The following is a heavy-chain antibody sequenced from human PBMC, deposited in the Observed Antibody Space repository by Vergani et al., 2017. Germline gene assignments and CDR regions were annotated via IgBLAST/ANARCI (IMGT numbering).Heavy chain of an antibody. V-gene: IGHV3-23*01. D-gene: IGHD6-19*01. J-gene: IGHJ4*02. CDR3: ATSGWYIY. Sequence: EVQLLESGGGLVQPGGSLRLSCAASGFPFSSYAMSWVRQAPGKGLEWVSAISGSGGSTFYADSVKGRFTISRENAKNTLYLQMNSLRAEDTAVYYCATSGWYIYWGQGSLVTVSS. CDR2: ISGSGGST. CDR1: GFPFSSYA.